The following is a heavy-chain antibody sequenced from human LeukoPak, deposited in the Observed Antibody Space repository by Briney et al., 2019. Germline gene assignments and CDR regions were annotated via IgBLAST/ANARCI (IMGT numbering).Heavy chain of an antibody. J-gene: IGHJ5*02. V-gene: IGHV3-53*01. Sequence: GGSLRLSCEVSGSTFSVYWMSWVRQAPGKGLEWVSVIYSGGSTYYADSVKGRFTISRDNSKNTLYLQMNSLRAEDTAVYYCARDISGVANWFDPWGQGTLVTVSS. CDR3: ARDISGVANWFDP. D-gene: IGHD3-3*01. CDR1: GSTFSVYW. CDR2: IYSGGST.